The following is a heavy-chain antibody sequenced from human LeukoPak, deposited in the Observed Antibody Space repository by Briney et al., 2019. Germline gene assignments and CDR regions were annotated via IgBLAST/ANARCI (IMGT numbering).Heavy chain of an antibody. CDR1: GYTFTSYG. J-gene: IGHJ2*01. V-gene: IGHV1-18*01. D-gene: IGHD3-22*01. CDR3: ARAPDYYDSSGYSPGYFDL. CDR2: ISAYNGNT. Sequence: GASVKVSCKASGYTFTSYGINWVRQAPGQGLEWMGWISAYNGNTNYAQKLQGRVTMTTDTSTSTAYMELRSLRSDDTAVYYCARAPDYYDSSGYSPGYFDLWGRGTLVTVSS.